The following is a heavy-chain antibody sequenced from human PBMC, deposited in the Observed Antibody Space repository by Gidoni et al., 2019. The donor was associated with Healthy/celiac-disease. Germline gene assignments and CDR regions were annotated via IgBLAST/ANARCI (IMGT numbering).Heavy chain of an antibody. V-gene: IGHV1-18*04. CDR2: ISAYNGNT. CDR3: ARVLLGGVAAGSSGYYSDY. D-gene: IGHD3-22*01. Sequence: QVQLVQSGAEVKKPGASVKVSCKASGYTVTSYGISWVRQAPGQGLEWMGWISAYNGNTNYAQKLQGRVTMTTDTSTSTAYMELRSLRSDDTAVYYCARVLLGGVAAGSSGYYSDYWGQGTLVTVSS. J-gene: IGHJ4*02. CDR1: GYTVTSYG.